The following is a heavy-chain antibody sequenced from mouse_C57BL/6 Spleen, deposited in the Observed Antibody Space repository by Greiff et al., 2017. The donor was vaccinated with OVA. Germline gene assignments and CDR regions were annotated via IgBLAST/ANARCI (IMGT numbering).Heavy chain of an antibody. D-gene: IGHD1-1*02. V-gene: IGHV1-82*01. CDR1: GYAFSSSW. CDR3: ARGQGGFAY. J-gene: IGHJ3*01. Sequence: VKLQESGPELVKPGASVKISCKASGYAFSSSWMNWVKQRPGKGLEWIGRIYPGDGDTNYNGKFKGKATLTADKSSSTAYMQLSSLTSEDSAVYFCARGQGGFAYWGQGTLVTVSA. CDR2: IYPGDGDT.